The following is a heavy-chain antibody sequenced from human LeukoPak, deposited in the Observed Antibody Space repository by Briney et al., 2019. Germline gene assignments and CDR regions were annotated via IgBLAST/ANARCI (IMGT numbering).Heavy chain of an antibody. V-gene: IGHV4-61*02. CDR2: IYTSGST. D-gene: IGHD3-22*01. Sequence: PSETQSLTCTVSGGSISSGSYYWSWIRQPAGKGLEWIGRIYTSGSTNYNPSLKSRVTISVDTSKNQFSLKLSSVTAADTAVYYCARSTDSSGYYQRYFDYWGQGTLVTVSS. CDR3: ARSTDSSGYYQRYFDY. CDR1: GGSISSGSYY. J-gene: IGHJ4*02.